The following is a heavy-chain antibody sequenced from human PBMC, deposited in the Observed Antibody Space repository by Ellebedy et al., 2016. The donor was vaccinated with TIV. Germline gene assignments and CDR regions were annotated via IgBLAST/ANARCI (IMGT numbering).Heavy chain of an antibody. CDR2: ISGSGGST. CDR1: GFTFSSYA. J-gene: IGHJ4*02. V-gene: IGHV3-23*01. D-gene: IGHD6-19*01. Sequence: GGSLRLSXAASGFTFSSYAMSWVCQDPGKGLEWVSAISGSGGSTYYADSVKGRFTISRDNSKNTLYLQMNSLRAEDTAVYYCAKSIAGSGRGRYFDYWGQGTLVTVSS. CDR3: AKSIAGSGRGRYFDY.